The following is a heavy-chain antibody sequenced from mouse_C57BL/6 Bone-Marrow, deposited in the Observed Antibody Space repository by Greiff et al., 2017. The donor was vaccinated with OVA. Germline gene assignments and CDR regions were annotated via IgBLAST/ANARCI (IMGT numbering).Heavy chain of an antibody. CDR1: GSTFTSYW. CDR3: AIRPLYYFDY. V-gene: IGHV1-69*01. J-gene: IGHJ2*01. Sequence: VQLQQPGAELVMPGASVKLSCKASGSTFTSYWLHWVKQRPGQGLEWIGEIDPSASYTNYPQQFKGKSTVTVDKSSSTAYMQLSSLTSEDSAVYYCAIRPLYYFDYWGQGTTLTVSS. CDR2: IDPSASYT.